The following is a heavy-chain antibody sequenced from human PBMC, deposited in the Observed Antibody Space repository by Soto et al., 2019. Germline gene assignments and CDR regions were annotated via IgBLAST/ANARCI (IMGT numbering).Heavy chain of an antibody. J-gene: IGHJ4*02. D-gene: IGHD6-13*01. CDR1: GYNFTSYA. Sequence: VKVSCRAYGYNFTSYAMHWVRQAPGQRLEWMGWINAGNGNTKYSQKFQGRVTITRDTSASTAYMELSSLRSEDTAVYYCARWVEAAGRYYFDYWGQGTLVTVS. CDR3: ARWVEAAGRYYFDY. CDR2: INAGNGNT. V-gene: IGHV1-3*01.